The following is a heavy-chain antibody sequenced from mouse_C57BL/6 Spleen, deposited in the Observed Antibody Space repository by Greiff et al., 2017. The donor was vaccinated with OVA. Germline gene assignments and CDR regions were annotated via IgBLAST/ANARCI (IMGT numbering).Heavy chain of an antibody. J-gene: IGHJ2*01. CDR3: ARYDYYGSGENFDY. V-gene: IGHV1-55*01. CDR2: IYPGSGST. Sequence: QVQLQQPGAELVKPGASVKMSCKASGYTFTSYWITWVKQRPGQGLEWIGDIYPGSGSTNYNEKFKSKATLTVDTSSSTAYMQLSSLTSEDSAVYYGARYDYYGSGENFDYWGQGTTLTVSS. CDR1: GYTFTSYW. D-gene: IGHD1-1*01.